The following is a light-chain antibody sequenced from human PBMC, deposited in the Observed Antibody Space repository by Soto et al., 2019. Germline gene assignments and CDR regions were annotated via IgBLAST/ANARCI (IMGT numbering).Light chain of an antibody. Sequence: EIVLTQSPGTLFLSPGERATLSCRASQSVGSSYLAWYQQKPGQAPRLLIYGVSSRATGIPDRFSGSGSGTDFTLTISRLEPEDFAVYYCQQYGGSPMYTFGQGTKLEIK. CDR3: QQYGGSPMYT. CDR1: QSVGSSY. CDR2: GVS. J-gene: IGKJ2*01. V-gene: IGKV3-20*01.